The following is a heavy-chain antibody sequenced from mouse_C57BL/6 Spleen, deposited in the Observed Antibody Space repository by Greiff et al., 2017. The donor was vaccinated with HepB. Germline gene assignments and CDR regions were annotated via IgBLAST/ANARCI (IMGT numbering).Heavy chain of an antibody. CDR2: IDPSDSYT. CDR1: GYTFTSYW. V-gene: IGHV1-50*01. CDR3: ARLGRDD. J-gene: IGHJ2*01. Sequence: QVQLQQPGAELVKPGASVKLSCKASGYTFTSYWMQWVKQRPGQGLEWIGEIDPSDSYTNYNQKFKGKATLTVDTSSSTAYMQLSSLTSEDDAVYYCARLGRDDWGQGTTLTVSS. D-gene: IGHD4-1*01.